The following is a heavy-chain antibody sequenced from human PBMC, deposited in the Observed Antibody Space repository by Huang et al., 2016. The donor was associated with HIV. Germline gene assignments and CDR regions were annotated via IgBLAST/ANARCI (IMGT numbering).Heavy chain of an antibody. CDR1: GYPFTSYG. Sequence: QIQLMQSGPELKQPGASVKVSCKASGYPFTSYGITWALQAPGQGPAWMGWISASSGDTEYAQKFQCRGTLTTDTSTNIAYMELRSLRSDDTAKYYCARDPKYHRIGYYRQRRGIDIWGQGTMVIVSS. J-gene: IGHJ3*02. D-gene: IGHD3-22*01. CDR3: ARDPKYHRIGYYRQRRGIDI. CDR2: ISASSGDT. V-gene: IGHV1-18*01.